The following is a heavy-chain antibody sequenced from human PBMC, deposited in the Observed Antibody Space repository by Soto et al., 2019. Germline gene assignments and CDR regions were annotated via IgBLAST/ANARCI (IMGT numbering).Heavy chain of an antibody. D-gene: IGHD3-10*01. CDR1: GGSITSSGYY. CDR3: ARRTPLYASESSRFDP. CDR2: MDYSGGT. Sequence: SETLSLTCTVSGGSITSSGYYWGWIRQPPGKGLEWIGTMDYSGGTNYNPSLKSRVTISVDTSKNQFSLRLTSVTAADTAVYYCARRTPLYASESSRFDPWGQGALVTVSS. V-gene: IGHV4-39*01. J-gene: IGHJ5*02.